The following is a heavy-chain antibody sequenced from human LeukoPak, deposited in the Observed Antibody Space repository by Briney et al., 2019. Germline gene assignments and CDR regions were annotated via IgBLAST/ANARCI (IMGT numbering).Heavy chain of an antibody. CDR1: GYTFTSYY. CDR2: INPSGGST. V-gene: IGHV1-46*01. Sequence: WASVKVSCKASGYTFTSYYMHWVRQAPGQRLEWMGIINPSGGSTSYAQKFQGRVTMTRDTSTSTVYMELSSLRSGDTAVYYCATPGKEYSSGPHDAFDIWGQAIMVTVSS. CDR3: ATPGKEYSSGPHDAFDI. D-gene: IGHD6-19*01. J-gene: IGHJ3*02.